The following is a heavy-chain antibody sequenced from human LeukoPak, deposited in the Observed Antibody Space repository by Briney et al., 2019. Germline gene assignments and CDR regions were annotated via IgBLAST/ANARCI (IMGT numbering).Heavy chain of an antibody. Sequence: GGSLRLSCAASGFTFSSYAMHWVRQAPGKGLECISVIYSGGSTDYADSVKGRLTISRDNSKNTLYLQMNSLRAEDTAVYYCARVRGGYGSWGQGTLVTVSS. CDR3: ARVRGGYGS. CDR1: GFTFSSYA. J-gene: IGHJ5*02. V-gene: IGHV3-66*01. D-gene: IGHD5-12*01. CDR2: IYSGGST.